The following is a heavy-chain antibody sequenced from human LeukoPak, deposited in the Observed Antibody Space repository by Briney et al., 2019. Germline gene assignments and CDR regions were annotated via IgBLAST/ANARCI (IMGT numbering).Heavy chain of an antibody. CDR1: GGTFSSYA. D-gene: IGHD2-2*01. CDR3: ARPYCSSTSCYAFFDY. J-gene: IGHJ4*02. CDR2: IIPIFGTA. V-gene: IGHV1-69*13. Sequence: ASVKVSCEASGGTFSSYAISWVRQAPGQGLEWMGGIIPIFGTANYAQKFQGRVTITAVESTSTAYMELSSLRSEDTAVYYCARPYCSSTSCYAFFDYWGQGTLVTVSS.